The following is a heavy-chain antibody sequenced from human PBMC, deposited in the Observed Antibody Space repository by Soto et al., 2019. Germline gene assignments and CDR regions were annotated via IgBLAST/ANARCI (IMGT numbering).Heavy chain of an antibody. D-gene: IGHD7-27*01. V-gene: IGHV3-7*03. J-gene: IGHJ6*03. CDR3: AREAGDREPYYYYMDV. Sequence: GGSLRLSCAASGFTFSSYWMSWVRRAPGKGLEWVANIKQDGSEKYYVDSVKGRFTISRDNAKNSLYLQMNSLRAEDTAVYYCAREAGDREPYYYYMDVWGKGTTVTVSS. CDR1: GFTFSSYW. CDR2: IKQDGSEK.